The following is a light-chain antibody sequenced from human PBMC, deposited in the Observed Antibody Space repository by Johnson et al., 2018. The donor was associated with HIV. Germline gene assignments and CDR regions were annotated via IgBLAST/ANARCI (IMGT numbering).Light chain of an antibody. CDR2: ENN. CDR1: SSNIGNNY. J-gene: IGLJ1*01. Sequence: VLTQPPSVSAAPGQKVTISCSGSSSNIGNNYVSWYQQLPGTAPKLLIYENNKRPSGIPDRFSGSKSGTSATLGITGLQTGDEDDYYCGTWDSSLSSYVFGTGTKVTVL. CDR3: GTWDSSLSSYV. V-gene: IGLV1-51*02.